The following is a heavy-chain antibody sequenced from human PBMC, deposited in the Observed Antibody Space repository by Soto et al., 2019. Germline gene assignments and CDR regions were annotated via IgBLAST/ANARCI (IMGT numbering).Heavy chain of an antibody. CDR2: ISYDGSNK. CDR1: GFTFSSYG. V-gene: IGHV3-30*03. Sequence: GGSLRLSCAASGFTFSSYGMHWVRQAPGKGLEWVAVISYDGSNKYYADSVKGRFTTSRDNSKNTLYLQMNSLRAEDTAVYYCAIVYERIAARAGYWGQGTLVTVSS. J-gene: IGHJ4*02. CDR3: AIVYERIAARAGY. D-gene: IGHD6-25*01.